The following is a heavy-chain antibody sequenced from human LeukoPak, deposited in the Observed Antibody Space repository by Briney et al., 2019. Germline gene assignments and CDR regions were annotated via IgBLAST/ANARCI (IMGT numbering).Heavy chain of an antibody. CDR3: ARGVNDFWSGSDFDY. D-gene: IGHD3-3*01. J-gene: IGHJ4*02. Sequence: PGGSLRLSCAASGFTFSSYWMHWVRQAPGKGLVWVSRINSDGSSTSYADSVKGRFTISRDNAKNKLYLQMNSLRAEDTAVYYCARGVNDFWSGSDFDYWGQGTLVTVSS. CDR1: GFTFSSYW. V-gene: IGHV3-74*01. CDR2: INSDGSST.